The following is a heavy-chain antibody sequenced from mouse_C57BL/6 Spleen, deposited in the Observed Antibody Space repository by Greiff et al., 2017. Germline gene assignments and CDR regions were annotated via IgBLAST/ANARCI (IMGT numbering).Heavy chain of an antibody. CDR2: IYPSDSET. CDR1: GYTFTSYW. Sequence: QVQLQQPGAELVRPGSSVKLSCKASGYTFTSYWMAWVKQRPGQGLEWIGNIYPSDSETHYNQKFKDKATLTVDKSSSTAYMQLSSLTSEDSAVYYCARCTQATGYYLDYWGQGTTLTVSS. CDR3: ARCTQATGYYLDY. J-gene: IGHJ2*01. D-gene: IGHD3-2*02. V-gene: IGHV1-61*01.